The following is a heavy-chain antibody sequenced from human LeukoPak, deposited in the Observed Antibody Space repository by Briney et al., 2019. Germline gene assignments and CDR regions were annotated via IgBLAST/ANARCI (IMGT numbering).Heavy chain of an antibody. CDR2: IYYSGRA. Sequence: SETLSLTCTVSGVSISSTSYCWGWIRQPPGKGLEWIVSIYYSGRAYYNPSLKSRLTISVDTPKKQFSLKLSSVTAADTAVYYCAQSLGASTWFGNWFDPWGQGTLVTVSS. CDR1: GVSISSTSYC. J-gene: IGHJ5*02. D-gene: IGHD3-10*01. CDR3: AQSLGASTWFGNWFDP. V-gene: IGHV4-39*01.